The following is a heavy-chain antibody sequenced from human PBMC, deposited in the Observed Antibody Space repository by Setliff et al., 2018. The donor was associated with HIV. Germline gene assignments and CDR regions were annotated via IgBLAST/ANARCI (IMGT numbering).Heavy chain of an antibody. J-gene: IGHJ5*02. CDR3: ARAPLSGGSFGWFDP. CDR2: INHSGST. V-gene: IGHV4-34*01. D-gene: IGHD2-15*01. Sequence: NPSETLSLTCAVYGGSLSGYYWSWIRQPPGKGLEWFGEINHSGSTNYNPSLKSRVTISVDTSKTQFSLKLSSVTAADTAVYYCARAPLSGGSFGWFDPWGQGTLVTVSS. CDR1: GGSLSGYY.